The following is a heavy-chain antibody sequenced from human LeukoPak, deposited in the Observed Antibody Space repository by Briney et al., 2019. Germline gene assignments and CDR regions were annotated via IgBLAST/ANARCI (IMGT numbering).Heavy chain of an antibody. CDR3: ARDLGQYYDTSDNWFDP. CDR2: INSDGINT. Sequence: GGSLRLSCAASGFTFSSYTMNWVRQAPGKGLVWVSRINSDGINTSYADSVKGRFTISRDNAKNTLNLQMNSLRAKDTAVYYCARDLGQYYDTSDNWFDPWGQGTLVTVSS. CDR1: GFTFSSYT. J-gene: IGHJ5*02. D-gene: IGHD3-22*01. V-gene: IGHV3-74*01.